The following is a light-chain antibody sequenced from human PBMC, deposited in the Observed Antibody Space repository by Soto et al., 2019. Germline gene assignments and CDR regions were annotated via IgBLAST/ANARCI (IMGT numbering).Light chain of an antibody. V-gene: IGKV3D-20*02. J-gene: IGKJ5*01. CDR1: QSVTRDS. CDR3: QQRSNWLIT. Sequence: EVVLTQSPATLSLSPGESATLSCRASQSVTRDSLAWYQQKPGHSPRLLISGASSRATGIPDRFSGSGSGTDFTLTISSLEPEDFAVYYCQQRSNWLITFGQGTRLE. CDR2: GAS.